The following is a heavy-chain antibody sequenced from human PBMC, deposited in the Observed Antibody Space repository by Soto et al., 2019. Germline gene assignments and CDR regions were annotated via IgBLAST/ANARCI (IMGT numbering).Heavy chain of an antibody. CDR2: VYRTGST. Sequence: QVQLQESGPGLVKPSGTLSLTCAVSGGSISTSNWWSWVRQPPGKGLEWIGEVYRTGSTNYNPSLASRLTISVDKSKNQFSLELPSVAAADTAVYYCARARATIAAAAIFDCWGQGTLVTVSS. D-gene: IGHD6-13*01. CDR3: ARARATIAAAAIFDC. CDR1: GGSISTSNW. J-gene: IGHJ4*02. V-gene: IGHV4-4*02.